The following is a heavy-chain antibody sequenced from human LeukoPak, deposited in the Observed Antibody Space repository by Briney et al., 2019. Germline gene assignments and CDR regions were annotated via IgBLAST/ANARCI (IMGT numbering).Heavy chain of an antibody. CDR2: VWYDGTSE. CDR3: VRGPIDNAFDV. D-gene: IGHD1-26*01. J-gene: IGHJ3*01. Sequence: GGSLRLSCAASGFXFSVYGIHWVRQAPGKGLEWVALVWYDGTSEYYADSVKGRFTISRDNSKNTLHLQMNGLRADDTAVYYCVRGPIDNAFDVWGQGTVVIVSS. CDR1: GFXFSVYG. V-gene: IGHV3-33*01.